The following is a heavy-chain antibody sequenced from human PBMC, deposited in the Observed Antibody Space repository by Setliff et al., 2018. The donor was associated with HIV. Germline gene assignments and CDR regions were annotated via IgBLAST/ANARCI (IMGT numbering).Heavy chain of an antibody. J-gene: IGHJ6*02. CDR1: GFTFSSYA. CDR2: ISYDGSNK. Sequence: GGSLRLSCAASGFTFSSYAMHWVRQAPGKGLEWVAVISYDGSNKYYADSVKGRFTISRDNAKNSLYLEMNSLRAEDTAVYSCARGDRALDVWGEGTTVTVS. CDR3: ARGDRALDV. V-gene: IGHV3-30*07.